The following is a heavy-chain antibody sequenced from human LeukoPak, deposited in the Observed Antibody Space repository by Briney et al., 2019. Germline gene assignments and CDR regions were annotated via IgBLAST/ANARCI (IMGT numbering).Heavy chain of an antibody. D-gene: IGHD3-16*02. CDR1: GFTFSSYA. CDR2: ISYDGSNK. Sequence: GGSLRLSCAASGFTFSSYAMHWVRQAPGKGLEWVAVISYDGSNKYYADSVKGRFTISRDNSKNTLYLQMNSLRAEDTAVYYCARDRAGYDYVWGSYRDDALDIWGQGTMVTVSS. V-gene: IGHV3-30-3*01. J-gene: IGHJ3*02. CDR3: ARDRAGYDYVWGSYRDDALDI.